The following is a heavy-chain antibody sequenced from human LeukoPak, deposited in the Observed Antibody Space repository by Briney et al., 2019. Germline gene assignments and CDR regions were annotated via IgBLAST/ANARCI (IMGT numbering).Heavy chain of an antibody. V-gene: IGHV4-59*01. J-gene: IGHJ4*02. CDR2: IYCSGST. CDR3: ARRASRDGYNSH. Sequence: PSETLSLTCTVSGGSITSYYWSWIQQPPGKGLEWIGYIYCSGSTNYNPSLKSRVTISVDTSKNQFSLKLSSVTAADTAVYYCARRASRDGYNSHWGQGTLVTVSS. D-gene: IGHD5-24*01. CDR1: GGSITSYY.